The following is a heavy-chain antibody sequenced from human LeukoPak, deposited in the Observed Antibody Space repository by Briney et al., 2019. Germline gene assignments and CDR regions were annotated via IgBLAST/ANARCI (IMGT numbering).Heavy chain of an antibody. J-gene: IGHJ3*02. Sequence: PGGSLRLSCAASGFTVSSNYMSWVRQAPGKGLEWVSVIYSGGSTYYADSVKGRLTISRHNSKNTLYLQMNSLRAEDTAVYYCAVFGIVGASGDIWGQGTMVTVSS. CDR2: IYSGGST. D-gene: IGHD1-26*01. CDR1: GFTVSSNY. V-gene: IGHV3-53*04. CDR3: AVFGIVGASGDI.